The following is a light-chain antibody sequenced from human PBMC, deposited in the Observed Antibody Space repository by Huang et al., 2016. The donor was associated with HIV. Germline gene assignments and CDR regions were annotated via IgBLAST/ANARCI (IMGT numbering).Light chain of an antibody. Sequence: EIVLTQSPGTLSLAPGERATLACRASQSVSSSQLAWYQQKPGQSPRLLFYATSSRATGIPGRFIGSGSGTDFTLTISRLEPEDFAVYYCQQYGSSSGIAFGPGTKVDMK. J-gene: IGKJ3*01. V-gene: IGKV3-20*01. CDR1: QSVSSSQ. CDR3: QQYGSSSGIA. CDR2: ATS.